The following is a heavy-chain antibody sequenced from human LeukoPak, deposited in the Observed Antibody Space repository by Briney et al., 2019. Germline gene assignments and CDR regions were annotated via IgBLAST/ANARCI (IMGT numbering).Heavy chain of an antibody. CDR1: GGSISSSSYY. D-gene: IGHD3-22*01. J-gene: IGHJ4*02. CDR2: IYYSGST. Sequence: SETLSLTCTVSGGSISSSSYYWGWIRQPPGKGLEWIGSIYYSGSTYYNPSLKSRVTISVDTSKNQFSLKLSSVTAADTAVYYCAGQKSREGYYYFDYWGQGTLVTVSS. CDR3: AGQKSREGYYYFDY. V-gene: IGHV4-39*01.